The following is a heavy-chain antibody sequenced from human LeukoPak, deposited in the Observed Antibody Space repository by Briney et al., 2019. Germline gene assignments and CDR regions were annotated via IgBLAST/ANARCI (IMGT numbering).Heavy chain of an antibody. V-gene: IGHV4-4*07. J-gene: IGHJ6*03. CDR2: IHTSGST. D-gene: IGHD3-3*02. CDR3: ARAFYPGYYSYMAV. CDR1: GGSISSYY. Sequence: SETLSLTCTVSGGSISSYYWSWIRQPAGKGLEWIGRIHTSGSTNYSPSLKSRVTISVDTSKNQFSLKLSSVTAADTAVYYCARAFYPGYYSYMAVWGKGTTVTVSS.